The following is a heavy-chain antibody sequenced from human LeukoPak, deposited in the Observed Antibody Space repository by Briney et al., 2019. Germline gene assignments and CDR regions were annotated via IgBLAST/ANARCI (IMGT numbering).Heavy chain of an antibody. CDR3: ARLGDYYDSSGYYANQGFDY. D-gene: IGHD3-22*01. CDR1: GGSISRSSCY. V-gene: IGHV4-61*05. Sequence: KPSETLSLTCTVSGGSISRSSCYWGWIRQPPGKGLEWIGYIYYSGSTNYNPSLKSRVTISVDTSKNQFSLKLSSVTAADTAVYYWARLGDYYDSSGYYANQGFDYWGQGTLVTVSS. CDR2: IYYSGST. J-gene: IGHJ4*02.